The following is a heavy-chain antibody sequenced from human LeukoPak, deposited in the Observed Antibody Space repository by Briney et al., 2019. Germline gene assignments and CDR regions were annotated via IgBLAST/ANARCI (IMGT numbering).Heavy chain of an antibody. CDR2: ITSRGNI. J-gene: IGHJ4*02. Sequence: GGSLRLSCAASGFTVSPYSMNWVRQAPGKGLEWVSSITSRGNIYYADSVKGRFTISRDNARDSLVLQMNRLRAEDTAVYYCARDPGAGDYWGQGTLVTVSS. CDR1: GFTVSPYS. CDR3: ARDPGAGDY. D-gene: IGHD3-10*01. V-gene: IGHV3-21*01.